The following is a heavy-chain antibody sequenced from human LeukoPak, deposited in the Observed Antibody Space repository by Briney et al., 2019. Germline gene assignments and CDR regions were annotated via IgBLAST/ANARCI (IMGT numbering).Heavy chain of an antibody. CDR2: ISGSSSTI. CDR1: GFTFSDYN. D-gene: IGHD6-6*01. CDR3: ARKQLIDY. Sequence: GGSLRLSCAASGFTFSDYNMTWVRQAPGKGLEWVSYISGSSSTIYYADSVKGRFTISRDNAKNSLYLQMNSLRAEDTAVYYCARKQLIDYWGQGTLVTVSS. V-gene: IGHV3-48*04. J-gene: IGHJ4*02.